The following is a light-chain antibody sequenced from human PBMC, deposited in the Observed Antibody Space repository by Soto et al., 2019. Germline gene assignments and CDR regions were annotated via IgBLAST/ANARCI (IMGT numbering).Light chain of an antibody. J-gene: IGLJ1*01. Sequence: QSVLTQPPSVSGAPGQRVTISCTGSRSNIGADYDVHWYQQVPGAAPKLLIYGNINRPSGVPDRFSGSKSGTSASLAITGLQAADEADYYCQSYDSSLGGSVFGTGTKLTVL. CDR1: RSNIGADYD. CDR3: QSYDSSLGGSV. CDR2: GNI. V-gene: IGLV1-40*01.